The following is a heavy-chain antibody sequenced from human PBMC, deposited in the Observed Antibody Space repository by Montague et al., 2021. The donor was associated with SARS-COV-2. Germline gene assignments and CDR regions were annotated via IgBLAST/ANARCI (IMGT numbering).Heavy chain of an antibody. CDR1: GFSLSTSGVC. V-gene: IGHV2-70*11. J-gene: IGHJ6*02. CDR3: ARRTYDILTGYDYGMDV. CDR2: IDWDDDK. Sequence: PALVKPTQTLTLTCTLSGFSLSTSGVCVSWIRQPPGKALEWLARIDWDDDKYYSTSLKTRLTISKDTSKNQVVLTMTNMDPVDTATYYCARRTYDILTGYDYGMDVWGQGTTVTVSS. D-gene: IGHD3-9*01.